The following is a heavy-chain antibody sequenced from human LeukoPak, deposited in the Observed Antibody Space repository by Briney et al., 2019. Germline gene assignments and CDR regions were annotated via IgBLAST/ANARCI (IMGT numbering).Heavy chain of an antibody. CDR2: VYFSGST. D-gene: IGHD3-16*01. CDR3: VKDGGHTALDP. CDR1: GVSIGSTHYY. J-gene: IGHJ5*02. Sequence: PSETLSLTCTVSGVSIGSTHYYWGWIRQPAGKGLEWIGRVYFSGSTNYNPSLKGRVTISVDTSKNQFSLSLMSVTAADTAVYYCVKDGGHTALDPWGQGTQVTVCS. V-gene: IGHV4-61*02.